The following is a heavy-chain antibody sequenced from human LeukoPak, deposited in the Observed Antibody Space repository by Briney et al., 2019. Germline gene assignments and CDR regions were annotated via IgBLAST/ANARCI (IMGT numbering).Heavy chain of an antibody. CDR3: TTSSVGTIFGVVIIPYYYFDY. J-gene: IGHJ4*02. Sequence: KSGGSLRLSCAASGFTFSNAWMSWVRQAPGKGLEWDGRIKSKTDGGTTDYAAPVKGRFTISRDDSKNTLYLQMNSLKTEDTAVYYCTTSSVGTIFGVVIIPYYYFDYWGQGTLVTVSS. CDR1: GFTFSNAW. D-gene: IGHD3-3*01. V-gene: IGHV3-15*01. CDR2: IKSKTDGGTT.